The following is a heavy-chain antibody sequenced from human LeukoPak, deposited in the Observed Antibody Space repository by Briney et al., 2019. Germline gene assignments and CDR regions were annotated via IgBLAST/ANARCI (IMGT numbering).Heavy chain of an antibody. CDR3: ARGLSGYYFDY. J-gene: IGHJ4*02. Sequence: PGGSLRLSCAASGSTFDDYGMSWVRQAPGRGLEWVSGINWNGGSTGYADSVEGRFTISRDNAKNSLYLQMNSLRAEDTALYYCARGLSGYYFDYWGQGTLVTVSS. CDR2: INWNGGST. V-gene: IGHV3-20*04. CDR1: GSTFDDYG. D-gene: IGHD3-9*01.